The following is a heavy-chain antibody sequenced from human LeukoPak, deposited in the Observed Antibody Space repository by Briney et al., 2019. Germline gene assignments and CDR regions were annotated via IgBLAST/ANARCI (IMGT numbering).Heavy chain of an antibody. CDR1: GFTFSDHY. Sequence: PGGSLRLSCAASGFTFSDHYMDWVRQAPGKGLELVGRSRNKRNSYTTEYAASVKGRFSISRDESKNSLYLQMNSLKTEDTAVYYCAREGYYDSTGLADLGQGTLVTVSS. CDR2: SRNKRNSYTT. CDR3: AREGYYDSTGLAD. J-gene: IGHJ4*02. V-gene: IGHV3-72*01. D-gene: IGHD3-22*01.